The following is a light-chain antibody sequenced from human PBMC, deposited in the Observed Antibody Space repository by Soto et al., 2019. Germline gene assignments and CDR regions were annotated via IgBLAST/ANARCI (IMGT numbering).Light chain of an antibody. V-gene: IGLV1-44*01. CDR1: NSNIGANT. Sequence: QSVLTQPPSASGTPGQRVTISCSGSNSNIGANTVNWYQHLPGTAPKLLIYSNSQRPSGVPDRFSGSKSGTSASLAIIGLQSEDEADYYCAAWDDSLNGVVFGGGTKLTVL. CDR3: AAWDDSLNGVV. CDR2: SNS. J-gene: IGLJ2*01.